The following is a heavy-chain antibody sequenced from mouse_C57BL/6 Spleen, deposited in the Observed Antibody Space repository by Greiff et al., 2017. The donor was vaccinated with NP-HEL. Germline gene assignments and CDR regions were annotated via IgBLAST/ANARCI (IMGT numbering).Heavy chain of an antibody. Sequence: EVQLQQSGPELVKPGASVKIPCKASGYTFTDYNMDWVKQSHGKSLEWIGDINPNNGGTIYNQKFKGKATLTVDKSYSTAYMELRSLTSEDTAVYYCARRITTTGYYYAMDYWGQGTSVTVSS. J-gene: IGHJ4*01. CDR3: ARRITTTGYYYAMDY. V-gene: IGHV1-18*01. D-gene: IGHD1-1*01. CDR2: INPNNGGT. CDR1: GYTFTDYN.